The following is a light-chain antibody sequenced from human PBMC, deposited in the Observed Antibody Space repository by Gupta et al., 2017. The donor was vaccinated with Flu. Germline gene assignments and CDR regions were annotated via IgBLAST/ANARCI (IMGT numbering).Light chain of an antibody. CDR3: QQYGSLPRT. J-gene: IGKJ1*01. V-gene: IGKV3-20*01. CDR1: QSVSSSQ. CDR2: GAS. Sequence: ERATLSCRASQSVSSSQLAWYHQKPGQAPRLLIYGASNRATGIPDRFSGSGSGTHFTLTISGLAPEDFAVYYCQQYGSLPRTFGQGTKMEIK.